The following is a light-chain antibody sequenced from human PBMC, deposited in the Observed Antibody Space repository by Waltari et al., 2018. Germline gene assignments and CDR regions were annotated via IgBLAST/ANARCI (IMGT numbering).Light chain of an antibody. J-gene: IGKJ1*01. CDR1: QSVRRF. CDR2: DAS. CDR3: QKYGSLPAT. V-gene: IGKV3-20*01. Sequence: EIVLTQSPGTLSLSPGERATLSCRPSQSVRRFLAWYQQKPGKAPRLRIYDASSRATGSPDRFSGSGFGTDFGLTISRLEPEDFAVYYCQKYGSLPATFGQGTKVEIK.